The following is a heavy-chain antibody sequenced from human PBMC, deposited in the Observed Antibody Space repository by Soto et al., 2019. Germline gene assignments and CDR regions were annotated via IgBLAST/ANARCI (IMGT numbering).Heavy chain of an antibody. CDR3: AKELGQGPYDKYGVDV. CDR2: ISYDGSRK. J-gene: IGHJ6*02. D-gene: IGHD7-27*01. Sequence: GGSLRLSCGVSGFTFRSYGIHWVRQAPGKGLEWVALISYDGSRKYYADSVKGRFTISRDNSKSTLYLQMNSLRPEDTAVYYCAKELGQGPYDKYGVDVWGHGTTVTVSS. CDR1: GFTFRSYG. V-gene: IGHV3-30*18.